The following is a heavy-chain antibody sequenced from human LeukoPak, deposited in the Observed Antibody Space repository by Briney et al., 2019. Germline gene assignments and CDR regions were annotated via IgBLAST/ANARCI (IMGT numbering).Heavy chain of an antibody. CDR3: ARVPRGERNAFDM. CDR1: GFTVSSNY. Sequence: GGSLRLSCAASGFTVSSNYMNSVRPAPGRGVEWVSSIYSGGRTFYAVSVKGRFTISRDNSKNTVFLQMNSLTVADTAVYYCARVPRGERNAFDMWGQGTMVIVSS. V-gene: IGHV3-53*01. J-gene: IGHJ3*02. D-gene: IGHD1-1*01. CDR2: IYSGGRT.